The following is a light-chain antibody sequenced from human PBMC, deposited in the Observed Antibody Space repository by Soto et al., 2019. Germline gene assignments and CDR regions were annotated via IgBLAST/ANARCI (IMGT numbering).Light chain of an antibody. CDR2: DVS. V-gene: IGLV2-14*03. J-gene: IGLJ2*01. CDR1: SSDVGGYNY. Sequence: QSALTQPASVSGSPGQSITISCTGTSSDVGGYNYVSWYQQHPGKAPKLMIYDVSNRPSGVSNRFSGSKSVNTASLTISGLQAEDEADYHCSSYTSSSTVVFGGGTKLTV. CDR3: SSYTSSSTVV.